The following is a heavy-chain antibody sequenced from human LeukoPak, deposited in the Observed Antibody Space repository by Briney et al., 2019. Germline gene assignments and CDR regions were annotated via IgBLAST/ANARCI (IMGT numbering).Heavy chain of an antibody. J-gene: IGHJ3*02. CDR1: GGSISGSNW. CDR2: IYHSGRT. V-gene: IGHV4-4*02. CDR3: ATYSGNDYDAFDI. D-gene: IGHD5-12*01. Sequence: SETLSLTCAVSGGSISGSNWWSWVRQPPGKGLGWIGEIYHSGRTIYNPSLQSRVTMSLDKSKSQFSLRLSSVTAADTAVYYCATYSGNDYDAFDIWGQGTMVTVSS.